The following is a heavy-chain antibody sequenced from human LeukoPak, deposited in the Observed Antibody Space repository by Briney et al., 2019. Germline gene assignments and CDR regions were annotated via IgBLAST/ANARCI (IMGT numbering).Heavy chain of an antibody. CDR1: GGSISSYY. CDR2: IYTSGST. D-gene: IGHD3-3*01. J-gene: IGHJ6*03. V-gene: IGHV4-4*07. CDR3: ASGPYFTIFGDYYYYMDV. Sequence: SETLSLTCTVSGGSISSYYWSWIRQPAGKGLEWIGRIYTSGSTNYNPSLKSRVTMSVDTSKNQFSLKQSSVTAADTAVYYCASGPYFTIFGDYYYYMDVWGKGTTVTVSS.